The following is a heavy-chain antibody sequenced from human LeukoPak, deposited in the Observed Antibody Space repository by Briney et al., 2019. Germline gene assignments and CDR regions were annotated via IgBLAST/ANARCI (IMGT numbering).Heavy chain of an antibody. D-gene: IGHD5-24*01. J-gene: IGHJ4*02. CDR3: VRLSGDGYNLFDY. CDR2: IYPGDSGT. Sequence: GESLKISCKASGYSFTNYWIGWVRQMPGKGLEWMGIIYPGDSGTRYSPSFQGQVTISGDKSIRTAYLQWSSLQASDTAMYYCVRLSGDGYNLFDYWGQGILVTVSS. V-gene: IGHV5-51*01. CDR1: GYSFTNYW.